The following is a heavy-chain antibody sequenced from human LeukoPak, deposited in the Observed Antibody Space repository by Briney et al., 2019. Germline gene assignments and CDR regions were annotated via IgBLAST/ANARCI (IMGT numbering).Heavy chain of an antibody. D-gene: IGHD1-1*01. CDR1: GGSISSYY. CDR3: AKDLNDHLDAFDI. Sequence: SETLSLTCTVSGGSISSYYWSWIRQPPGKGLEWIGRIYTSGSTNYNPSLKSRVTMSVDTSKNQFSLKLSSVTAADTAVYYCAKDLNDHLDAFDIWGQGTMVTVSS. CDR2: IYTSGST. V-gene: IGHV4-4*07. J-gene: IGHJ3*02.